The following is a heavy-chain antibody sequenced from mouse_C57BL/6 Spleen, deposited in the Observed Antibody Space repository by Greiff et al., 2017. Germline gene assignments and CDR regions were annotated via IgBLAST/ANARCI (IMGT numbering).Heavy chain of an antibody. D-gene: IGHD2-2*01. CDR1: GFTFSSYG. J-gene: IGHJ3*01. Sequence: EVHLVESGGDLVKPGGSLKLSCAASGFTFSSYGMSWVRQTPDKRLEWVVTISSGGSYTYYPDSVKGRFTISRDNAKNTLYLQMSSLKSEGTAMYYCARQGAMVTTGFAYWGQGTLVTVSA. V-gene: IGHV5-6*01. CDR2: ISSGGSYT. CDR3: ARQGAMVTTGFAY.